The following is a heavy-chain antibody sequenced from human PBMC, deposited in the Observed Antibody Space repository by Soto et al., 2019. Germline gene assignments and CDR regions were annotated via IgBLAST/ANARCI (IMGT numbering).Heavy chain of an antibody. CDR1: GYSFTSYW. CDR3: ARHYYDSSGYPRLVFDY. J-gene: IGHJ4*02. Sequence: GESLKISCKGSGYSFTSYWISWARQMPGKGLEWMGRIDPSDSYTNYSPSFQGHVTISADKSISTAYLQWSSLKASDTAMYYCARHYYDSSGYPRLVFDYWGQGTLVTVS. D-gene: IGHD3-22*01. CDR2: IDPSDSYT. V-gene: IGHV5-10-1*01.